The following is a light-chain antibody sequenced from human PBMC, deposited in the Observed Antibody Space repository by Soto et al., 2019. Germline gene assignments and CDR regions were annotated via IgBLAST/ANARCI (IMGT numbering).Light chain of an antibody. V-gene: IGLV2-14*01. J-gene: IGLJ1*01. CDR2: DVS. CDR3: SSYTSSSTQV. Sequence: QSVLTQPASVSGSPGQSITVSCTGTSSDVGFHDFVSWYQQHPGKAPKLMIYDVSNRPSGVSNRFSGSKSGNTASLTISGLQAEDEADYYCSSYTSSSTQVFGTGTKVTVL. CDR1: SSDVGFHDF.